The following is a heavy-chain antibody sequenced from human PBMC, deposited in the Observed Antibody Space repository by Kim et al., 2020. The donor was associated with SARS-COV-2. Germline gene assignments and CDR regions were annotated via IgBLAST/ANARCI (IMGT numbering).Heavy chain of an antibody. Sequence: ASVKVSCKASGYTFTSYAMNWVRQAPGQGLEWMGWINTNTGNPTYAQGFTGRFVFSLDTSVSTAYLQISSLKAEDTAVYYCATESGSYLLNAFDIWGQGTMVTVSS. CDR1: GYTFTSYA. D-gene: IGHD1-26*01. CDR2: INTNTGNP. V-gene: IGHV7-4-1*02. J-gene: IGHJ3*02. CDR3: ATESGSYLLNAFDI.